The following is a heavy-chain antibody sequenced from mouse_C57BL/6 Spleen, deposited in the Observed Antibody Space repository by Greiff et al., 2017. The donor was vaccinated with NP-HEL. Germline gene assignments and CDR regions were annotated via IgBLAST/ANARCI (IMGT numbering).Heavy chain of an antibody. V-gene: IGHV1-53*01. CDR2: INPSNGGP. D-gene: IGHD2-3*01. CDR1: GYTFTSYW. J-gene: IGHJ2*01. CDR3: ARSGDGYYSYYFDY. Sequence: VQLQQSGTELVKPGASVKLSCKASGYTFTSYWMHWVKQRPGQGLEWIGNINPSNGGPNYNEKFKSKATLTADKSSSTAYMQLSSLTSEDSAVYYCARSGDGYYSYYFDYWGQGTTLTVSS.